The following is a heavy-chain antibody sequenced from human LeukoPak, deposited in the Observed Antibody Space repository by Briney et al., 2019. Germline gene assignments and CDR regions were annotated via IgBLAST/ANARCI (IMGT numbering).Heavy chain of an antibody. Sequence: PSETPSLTCTVSGGSISTSNYYWGWIRQPPGKGLEWIGNIFYSGSTYYSPSLRSRVTISLDTSRNQFSLKLSSVTAADTAVYYCARYRRGDFNWFDPWGQGTLVTVSS. CDR2: IFYSGST. CDR3: ARYRRGDFNWFDP. D-gene: IGHD4-17*01. J-gene: IGHJ5*02. CDR1: GGSISTSNYY. V-gene: IGHV4-39*07.